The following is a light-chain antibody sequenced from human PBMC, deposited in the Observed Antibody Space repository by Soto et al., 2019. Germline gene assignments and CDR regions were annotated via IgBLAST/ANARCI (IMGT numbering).Light chain of an antibody. CDR2: KAS. J-gene: IGKJ1*01. V-gene: IGKV1-5*03. CDR3: QQYNSYPWT. Sequence: IRMTQSPSTLSASVGDRVTITCRASQSISSWLAWYQQKTGKAPKLLIYKASSLESGVPSRFSGSGYGTEFNLTISSLQTDDFATYYCQQYNSYPWTFGQGTKVDIK. CDR1: QSISSW.